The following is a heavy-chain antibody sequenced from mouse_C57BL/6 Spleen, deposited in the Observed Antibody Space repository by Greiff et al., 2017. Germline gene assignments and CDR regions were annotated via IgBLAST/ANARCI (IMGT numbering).Heavy chain of an antibody. CDR1: GYSLTGYW. Sequence: VMLVESGAELMKPGASVKLSCKATGYSLTGYWIEWVKQRPGYGLERIGEILPGSGSTNYNEKFKGKVTFTADTSSNTAYMQISRLTTEDSAIYYCARKGGTFNWYFDVWGTGTTVTVSS. CDR3: ARKGGTFNWYFDV. V-gene: IGHV1-9*01. J-gene: IGHJ1*03. CDR2: ILPGSGST.